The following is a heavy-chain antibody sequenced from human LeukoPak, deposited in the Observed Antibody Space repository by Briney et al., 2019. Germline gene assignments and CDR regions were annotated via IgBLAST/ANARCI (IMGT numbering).Heavy chain of an antibody. Sequence: PGGSLRLSCAASGFTFSSYAMSWVRQAPGKGLEWVSSITSSGAATYYADSVKGRFTISRDNSDNTLYLQMNSLRAEDTAVYYCAKDRPNYYGSYGHYYKLNGDCWGQGTLVTVSS. CDR2: ITSSGAAT. D-gene: IGHD3-22*01. CDR1: GFTFSSYA. V-gene: IGHV3-23*01. CDR3: AKDRPNYYGSYGHYYKLNGDC. J-gene: IGHJ4*02.